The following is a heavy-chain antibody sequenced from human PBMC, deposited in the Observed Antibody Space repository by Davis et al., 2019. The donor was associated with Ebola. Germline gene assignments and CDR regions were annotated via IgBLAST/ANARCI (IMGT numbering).Heavy chain of an antibody. V-gene: IGHV3-7*03. D-gene: IGHD6-19*01. Sequence: GESLKISCAASGFTFSPYWMSWVRQAPGKGLEWVANIKQDGSEKYYVDSVKGRFTISRDNAKNTVSLQMNSLRAEDTAVYYCAKDVLIAVAGAFDYWGQGTVVTVSS. CDR3: AKDVLIAVAGAFDY. CDR1: GFTFSPYW. J-gene: IGHJ4*02. CDR2: IKQDGSEK.